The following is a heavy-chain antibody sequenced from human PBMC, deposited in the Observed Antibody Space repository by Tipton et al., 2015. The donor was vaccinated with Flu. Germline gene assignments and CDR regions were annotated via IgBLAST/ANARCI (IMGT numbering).Heavy chain of an antibody. J-gene: IGHJ4*02. CDR1: GGSISSYY. V-gene: IGHV4-59*01. CDR2: IYYSGNT. CDR3: ARTPPRGGFDY. Sequence: TLFLTCTVSGGSISSYYWSWIRQPPGKRLEWIGYIYYSGNTKYNPSLKSRVTISVDTSKNQFSLKLSSVTAADTAVYYCARTPPRGGFDYWGQGTLVTVSS.